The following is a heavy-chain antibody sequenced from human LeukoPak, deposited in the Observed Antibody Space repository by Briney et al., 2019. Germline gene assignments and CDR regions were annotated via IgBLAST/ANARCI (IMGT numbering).Heavy chain of an antibody. CDR2: IYYSGST. CDR3: ARGDRVATIKGGYYFDY. CDR1: GGSISSGGYY. Sequence: PSQTLSLTCTVSGGSISSGGYYWSWIRQHPGKGLEWIGYIYYSGSTYYNPSLKSRVTISVDTSKNQFSLKQSSVTAADTAVYYCARGDRVATIKGGYYFDYWGQGTLVTVSS. D-gene: IGHD5-12*01. V-gene: IGHV4-31*03. J-gene: IGHJ4*02.